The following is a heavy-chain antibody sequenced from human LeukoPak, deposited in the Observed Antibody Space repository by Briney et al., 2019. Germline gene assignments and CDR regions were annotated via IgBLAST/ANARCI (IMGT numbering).Heavy chain of an antibody. CDR1: GVSISSYY. J-gene: IGHJ4*02. CDR2: IYYSGST. D-gene: IGHD6-13*01. CDR3: ARGSEAAFPGY. V-gene: IGHV4-59*01. Sequence: SETLSLTCTVSGVSISSYYRSWIRQPPGKGLEWVGYIYYSGSTNYNPSIKSRVTISVDKSKNKFYLKLSSVTAADTAVYYCARGSEAAFPGYWGQGTLVTVSS.